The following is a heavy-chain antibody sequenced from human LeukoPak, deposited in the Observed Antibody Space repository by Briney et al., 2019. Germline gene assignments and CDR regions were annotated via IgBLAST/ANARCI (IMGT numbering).Heavy chain of an antibody. J-gene: IGHJ6*03. CDR2: IYYSGNT. CDR1: GGSISDDY. D-gene: IGHD3-16*01. V-gene: IGHV4-59*01. CDR3: ARDVYTRRTKYYFYYMDV. Sequence: SETLSLTCTVSGGSISDDYWNWIRQPPGKGLEWIGHIYYSGNTDYNPSLKSRVTISVDTSKNQFSLKLNSVTAADTAVYYCARDVYTRRTKYYFYYMDVWGKGTTVTVSS.